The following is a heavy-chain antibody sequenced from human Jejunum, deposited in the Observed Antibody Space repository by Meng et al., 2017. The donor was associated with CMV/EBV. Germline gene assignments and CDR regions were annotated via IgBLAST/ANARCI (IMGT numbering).Heavy chain of an antibody. CDR1: GYTFTSYA. J-gene: IGHJ4*02. Sequence: QGTVVQSGAEVKKPGASVKVSCKASGYTFTSYAIHWVRQAPGQRLEWMGWINGGNGKTKYSQKFQGRVTITRDTSASTAYMELSSLRSEDTAVYYCARDVVVPAALTVRIDYWGQGTLVTVSS. D-gene: IGHD2-2*01. CDR3: ARDVVVPAALTVRIDY. V-gene: IGHV1-3*01. CDR2: INGGNGKT.